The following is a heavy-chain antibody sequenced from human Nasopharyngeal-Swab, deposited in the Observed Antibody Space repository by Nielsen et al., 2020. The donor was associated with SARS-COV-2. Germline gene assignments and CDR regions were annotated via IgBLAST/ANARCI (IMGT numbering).Heavy chain of an antibody. V-gene: IGHV3-21*01. Sequence: GGSLRLSCAASGFTFSSYSMNWVRQAPGKGLEWVSSISSSSSYIYYADSVKGRFTISRDNAKNSPYLQMNSLRAEDTAVYYCARRDTVTLYYYYYGMDVWGQGTTVTVSS. CDR2: ISSSSSYI. CDR1: GFTFSSYS. J-gene: IGHJ6*02. CDR3: ARRDTVTLYYYYYGMDV. D-gene: IGHD4-11*01.